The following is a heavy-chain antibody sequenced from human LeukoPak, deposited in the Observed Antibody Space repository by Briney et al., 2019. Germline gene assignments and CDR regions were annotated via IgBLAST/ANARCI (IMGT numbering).Heavy chain of an antibody. CDR3: ARQLHPNDY. V-gene: IGHV3-23*01. J-gene: IGHJ4*02. CDR1: GFTLSIYA. Sequence: GGSLRLFCAASGFTLSIYAMSWVRQAPGKGLEWVSGISGSGGSTYYADSVKGRFSISRDNSQNTLYLQMNSLRAEDTAVYYCARQLHPNDYWGQGTLVTVSS. D-gene: IGHD1-1*01. CDR2: ISGSGGST.